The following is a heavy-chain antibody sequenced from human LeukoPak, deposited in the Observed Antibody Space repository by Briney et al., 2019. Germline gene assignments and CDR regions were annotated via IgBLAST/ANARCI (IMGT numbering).Heavy chain of an antibody. CDR2: IYYSGST. Sequence: SETLSLTCTVSGGSISSYYWSWIRQPPGKGLEWIGYIYYSGSTNYNPSLKSRVTISVDTSKNQFSLKLSSVTAADTAVYYCAGGIGPGYSSSWYTPDYWGQGTLVTVSS. J-gene: IGHJ4*02. V-gene: IGHV4-59*01. D-gene: IGHD6-13*01. CDR1: GGSISSYY. CDR3: AGGIGPGYSSSWYTPDY.